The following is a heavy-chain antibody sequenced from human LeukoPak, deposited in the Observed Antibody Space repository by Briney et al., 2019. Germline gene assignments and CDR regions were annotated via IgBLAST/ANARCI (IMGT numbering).Heavy chain of an antibody. Sequence: ASVKVSCKASGYTFTGYYMHWVRQAPGQGLEWLGWINPNSGGTNYAQKFQGRVTMTRDTSISTAYMELSRLRSDDTAVYYCASPSSGSYYFDYWGQGTLVTVSS. J-gene: IGHJ4*02. CDR1: GYTFTGYY. CDR3: ASPSSGSYYFDY. V-gene: IGHV1-2*02. D-gene: IGHD1-26*01. CDR2: INPNSGGT.